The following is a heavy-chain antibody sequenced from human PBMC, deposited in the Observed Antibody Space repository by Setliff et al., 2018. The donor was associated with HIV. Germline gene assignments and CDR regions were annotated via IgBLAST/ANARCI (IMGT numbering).Heavy chain of an antibody. D-gene: IGHD3-10*01. CDR2: IHYGGFF. Sequence: PETLSLTCTVSGGSFRSSRYYWGWIRQPPGKGLEWIGNIHYGGFFWYSPSLKSRVTISVDTSKNQFSLKLSSVTAADTAVYYCARPALGIGGGSRFDNWGQGTRVTVS. V-gene: IGHV4-39*01. CDR3: ARPALGIGGGSRFDN. J-gene: IGHJ4*02. CDR1: GGSFRSSRYY.